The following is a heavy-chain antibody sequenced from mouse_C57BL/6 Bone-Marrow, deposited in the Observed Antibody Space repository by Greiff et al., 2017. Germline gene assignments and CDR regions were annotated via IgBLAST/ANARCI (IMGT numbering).Heavy chain of an antibody. D-gene: IGHD2-4*01. CDR2: INPSSGYT. V-gene: IGHV1-7*01. Sequence: QVQLKESGAELAKPGASVKLSCKASGYTFTSYWMHWVKQRPGQGLEWIGYINPSSGYTKYNQKFKDKATLTADKSSSTAYMQLSSLTYEDSAVYYCAGVYYEYDGAYWGQGTLVTVSA. CDR3: AGVYYEYDGAY. J-gene: IGHJ3*01. CDR1: GYTFTSYW.